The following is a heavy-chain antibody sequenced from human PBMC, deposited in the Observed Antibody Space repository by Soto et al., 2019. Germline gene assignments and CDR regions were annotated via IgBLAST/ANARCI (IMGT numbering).Heavy chain of an antibody. V-gene: IGHV1-18*01. J-gene: IGHJ2*01. D-gene: IGHD2-15*01. CDR3: ARCYCSIGSCYACWHLDL. Sequence: QVHLVQSGAEVKEPGASVKVSCQASGYTFTNYAISWVRQAPGHGLEWMGWISPSTGDTDQAQRFQDRVTMTLGTSTNTANMELRSLGTDDTAVYYCARCYCSIGSCYACWHLDLWGPGTLVTVSS. CDR2: ISPSTGDT. CDR1: GYTFTNYA.